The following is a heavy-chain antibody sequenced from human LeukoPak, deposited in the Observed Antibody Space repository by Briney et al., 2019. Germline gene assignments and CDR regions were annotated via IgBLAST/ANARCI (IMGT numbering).Heavy chain of an antibody. V-gene: IGHV3-7*01. Sequence: SGGSLRLSCAASGFTFSTYWMNWVRQAPGKGLEWVANIKQDGSEKYYVDSVKGRFTISRDNAKNTLYLQMNSLRAEDTAVYYCAKDRGIAVAGIPGVWGQGTLVTVSS. CDR2: IKQDGSEK. CDR1: GFTFSTYW. J-gene: IGHJ4*02. D-gene: IGHD6-19*01. CDR3: AKDRGIAVAGIPGV.